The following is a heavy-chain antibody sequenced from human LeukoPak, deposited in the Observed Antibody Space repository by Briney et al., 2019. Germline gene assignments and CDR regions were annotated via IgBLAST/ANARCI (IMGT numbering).Heavy chain of an antibody. D-gene: IGHD1-7*01. V-gene: IGHV1-18*01. J-gene: IGHJ3*02. Sequence: ASVKVSCKASGYTFSSYGISWVRQAPGQGLEWMGWISAYNGKTNYAQKFQGRVTITADKSTSTAYMELSSLRSEDTAVYYCAGGTTYFDIWGQGTMVTVSS. CDR3: AGGTTYFDI. CDR2: ISAYNGKT. CDR1: GYTFSSYG.